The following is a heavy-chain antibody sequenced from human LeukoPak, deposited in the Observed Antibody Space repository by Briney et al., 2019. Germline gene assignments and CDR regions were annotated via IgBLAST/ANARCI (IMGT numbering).Heavy chain of an antibody. D-gene: IGHD2-2*01. CDR2: ISSSGSTI. CDR3: AKEIRYQLLPPHGFQH. J-gene: IGHJ1*01. V-gene: IGHV3-48*04. CDR1: GFTLRSYT. Sequence: PGGSLRLSCAASGFTLRSYTMNWVRQAPGKGLEWVSYISSSGSTIYYADSVKGRFTISRDNAKNSLYLQMNSLRAEDTAVYYCAKEIRYQLLPPHGFQHWGQGTLVTVSS.